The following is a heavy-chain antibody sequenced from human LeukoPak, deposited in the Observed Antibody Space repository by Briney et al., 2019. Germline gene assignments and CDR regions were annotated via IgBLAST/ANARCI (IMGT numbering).Heavy chain of an antibody. V-gene: IGHV4-34*01. D-gene: IGHD3-3*01. J-gene: IGHJ3*02. Sequence: SETLSLTCAVYGGSFSGYYWSWIRQPPGKGLGWIGEMHYSGATNYNPSLKSRVTTSADTPKNQFSLKLSSVTAADTAVYYCARGRLEVYAFDIWGQGTMVTVSS. CDR3: ARGRLEVYAFDI. CDR1: GGSFSGYY. CDR2: MHYSGAT.